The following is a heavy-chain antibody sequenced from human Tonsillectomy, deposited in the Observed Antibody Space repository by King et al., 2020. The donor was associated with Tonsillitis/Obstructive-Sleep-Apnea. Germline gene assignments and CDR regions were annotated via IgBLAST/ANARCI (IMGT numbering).Heavy chain of an antibody. D-gene: IGHD2-2*01. Sequence: VQLVESGGGLVQPGGSLRLSCAASGFTFSSYAMIWVRQAPGKGLEWVSTISVSGGSTYYADSVKGRFTISRDNSKNTLYLQMNSLRAEDTAVYYCAKGGYCSSTSCPFDYWGQGTLVTVSS. J-gene: IGHJ4*02. CDR1: GFTFSSYA. CDR2: ISVSGGST. CDR3: AKGGYCSSTSCPFDY. V-gene: IGHV3-23*04.